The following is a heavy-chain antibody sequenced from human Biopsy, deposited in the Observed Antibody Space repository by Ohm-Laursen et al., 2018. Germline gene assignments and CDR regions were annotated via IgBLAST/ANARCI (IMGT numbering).Heavy chain of an antibody. Sequence: ASVKVSCKASGYTFAGYYLHWVRQAPGHGLEWMGWINPNSGNANHAQSFQGRLTVTRDTSISTAYMELTSLTFDDTAIYYCARVPAYPSIDGYYGLDLWGQGTTVIVSS. V-gene: IGHV1-2*02. CDR3: ARVPAYPSIDGYYGLDL. CDR1: GYTFAGYY. CDR2: INPNSGNA. J-gene: IGHJ6*02. D-gene: IGHD3-9*01.